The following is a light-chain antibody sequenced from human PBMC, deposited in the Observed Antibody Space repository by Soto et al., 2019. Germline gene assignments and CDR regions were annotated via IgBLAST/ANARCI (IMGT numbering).Light chain of an antibody. V-gene: IGKV2-40*01. J-gene: IGKJ2*01. CDR1: QSPFDSDDENTY. CDR3: MQRKEFPYI. Sequence: DFVMTQTPLSLPVTPGEPASMSCRSTQSPFDSDDENTYLDWYLQKPGQSPQLLISTLSFRASGVPDRFSGSGSATDFTLKISRVEAEDVGVYYCMQRKEFPYIFGQGTKLEIK. CDR2: TLS.